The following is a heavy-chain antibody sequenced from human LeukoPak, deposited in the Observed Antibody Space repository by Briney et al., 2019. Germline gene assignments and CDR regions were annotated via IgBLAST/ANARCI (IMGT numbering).Heavy chain of an antibody. J-gene: IGHJ4*02. D-gene: IGHD2-21*02. CDR1: GFTVSSNY. V-gene: IGHV3-23*01. CDR3: AKFYPAYCGGDCSKAPFDY. Sequence: SGGSLRLSCAASGFTVSSNYMSWVRQAPGKGLEWVSAISGSGGSTYYADSVKGRFTISRDNSKNTLYLQMNSLRAEDTAVYYCAKFYPAYCGGDCSKAPFDYWGQGTLVTVSS. CDR2: ISGSGGST.